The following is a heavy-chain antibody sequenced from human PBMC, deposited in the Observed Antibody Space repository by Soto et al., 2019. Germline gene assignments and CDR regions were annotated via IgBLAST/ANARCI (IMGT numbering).Heavy chain of an antibody. CDR2: IVVGSGNT. J-gene: IGHJ4*02. D-gene: IGHD2-15*01. Sequence: SVKVSCKASGFTFTSSAMQWVRQARGQRLEWIGWIVVGSGNTNYAQKFQERVTITRDMSTSTAYMELSSLRSEDTAVYYCAADLPPYCSGGSCSPQYDYWGQGTLVTVSS. CDR1: GFTFTSSA. CDR3: AADLPPYCSGGSCSPQYDY. V-gene: IGHV1-58*02.